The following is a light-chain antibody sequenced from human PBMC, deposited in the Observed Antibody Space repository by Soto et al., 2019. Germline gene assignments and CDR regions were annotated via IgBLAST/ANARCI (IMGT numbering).Light chain of an antibody. CDR1: ISSVCLYDY. CDR2: AVS. V-gene: IGLV2-14*01. Sequence: QSSLTQPASVSCSPGPSITISFTGTISSVCLYDYFSCYQQHPVKAPQLMIYAVSNRPSGVSNPFFASKSGKTASLFISGIQAEDEADYYCSSYTSDRSYVFASWNKVPV. CDR3: SSYTSDRSYV. J-gene: IGLJ1*01.